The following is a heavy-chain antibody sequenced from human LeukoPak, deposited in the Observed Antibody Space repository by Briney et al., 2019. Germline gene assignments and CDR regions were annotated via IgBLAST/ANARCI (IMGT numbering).Heavy chain of an antibody. CDR1: GGSIGSYY. D-gene: IGHD6-19*01. V-gene: IGHV4-4*07. J-gene: IGHJ4*02. Sequence: SETLSLTCTVSGGSIGSYYWSWIRQPAGKGLEWIGRIYTSGITNYNPSLKSRVTMSVDTSKNQFSLKLSSVTAADTAVYYCARGAAVARSFDYWGQGTLVTVSS. CDR2: IYTSGIT. CDR3: ARGAAVARSFDY.